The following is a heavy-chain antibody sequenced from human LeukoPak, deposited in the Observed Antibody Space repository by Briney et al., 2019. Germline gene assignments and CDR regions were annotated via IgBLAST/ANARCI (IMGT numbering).Heavy chain of an antibody. Sequence: GGSLRLSCSASGFTFSSYAMHWVRQAPGKGLEYVSAISSNGGSTYYADSVKGRFTISRDNSKNTLYLQMSSLRAEDTAVYYCVKYLRSGKYSSSLDFDYWGQGTLVTVSS. V-gene: IGHV3-64D*09. CDR1: GFTFSSYA. CDR2: ISSNGGST. D-gene: IGHD6-6*01. CDR3: VKYLRSGKYSSSLDFDY. J-gene: IGHJ4*02.